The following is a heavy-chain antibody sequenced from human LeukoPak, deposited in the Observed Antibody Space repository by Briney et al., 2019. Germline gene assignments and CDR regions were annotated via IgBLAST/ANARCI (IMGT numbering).Heavy chain of an antibody. V-gene: IGHV1-8*01. D-gene: IGHD3-10*01. CDR2: MNPNSGNT. CDR3: ARRRSDYYYYYYMDV. CDR1: GYTFTSYD. J-gene: IGHJ6*03. Sequence: ASVKVSCKASGYTFTSYDINWMRQATGQGLEWMGWMNPNSGNTGYAQKFQGRVTMTRNTSISTAYMELSSLRSEDTAVYYCARRRSDYYYYYYMDVWGKGTTVTVSS.